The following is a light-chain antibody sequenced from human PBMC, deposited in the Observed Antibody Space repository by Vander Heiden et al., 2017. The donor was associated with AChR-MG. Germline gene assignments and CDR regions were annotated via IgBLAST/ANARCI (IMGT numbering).Light chain of an antibody. J-gene: IGLJ2*01. V-gene: IGLV3-1*01. CDR3: QAWDSTTVV. CDR2: EDT. Sequence: SYDLTQPPSVSVSPGQTAIINCSGDRLGDQYAYWYQQKPGQSPVLVIYEDTKRPAGIPERFSASNSGDTATLAISGTQAMDEADYYCQAWDSTTVVFGGGTKLTVL. CDR1: RLGDQY.